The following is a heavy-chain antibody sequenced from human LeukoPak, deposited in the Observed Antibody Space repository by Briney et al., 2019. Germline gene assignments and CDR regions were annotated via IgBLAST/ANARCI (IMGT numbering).Heavy chain of an antibody. Sequence: SETLSLTCTVSGGSISSYYWTWIRQPAGKGLEWIGRIYTSGSTNYNPSLKSRVTMSVDTSKNQFSLKLSSVTVADTAVYYCARSGGYEYDDAFDIWGQGTMVTVSS. CDR1: GGSISSYY. V-gene: IGHV4-4*07. CDR3: ARSGGYEYDDAFDI. CDR2: IYTSGST. D-gene: IGHD5-12*01. J-gene: IGHJ3*02.